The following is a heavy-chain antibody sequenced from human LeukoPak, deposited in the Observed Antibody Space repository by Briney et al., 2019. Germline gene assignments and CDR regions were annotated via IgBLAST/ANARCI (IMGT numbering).Heavy chain of an antibody. J-gene: IGHJ4*02. CDR3: ARGYGCSSSSCYTLFDL. CDR1: DGSFSGYY. Sequence: SETLSLTCAVYDGSFSGYYWSWIRQPSGKGLEWIGEINDSGSTNYNPSLKSRFTISVDTSKNQFSLKLSFVTAADTAVYYCARGYGCSSSSCYTLFDLWGQGTLVTVSS. CDR2: INDSGST. V-gene: IGHV4-34*01. D-gene: IGHD2-2*02.